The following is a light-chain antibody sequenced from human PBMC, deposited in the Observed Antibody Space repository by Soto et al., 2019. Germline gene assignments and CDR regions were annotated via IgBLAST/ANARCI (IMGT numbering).Light chain of an antibody. CDR2: YIS. V-gene: IGKV3D-15*01. CDR3: QQHNQWPIT. J-gene: IGKJ5*01. Sequence: VLTQSPATLSLSPGERATLSCMASRSVGTYLAWYQQKPGQAPRLLIYYISTRATGIPARFSGSGSGTEFTLTINSLQSEDSAVYYCQQHNQWPITFGQGTRLEIK. CDR1: RSVGTY.